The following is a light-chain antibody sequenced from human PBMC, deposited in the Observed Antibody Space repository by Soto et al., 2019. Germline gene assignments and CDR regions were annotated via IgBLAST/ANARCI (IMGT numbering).Light chain of an antibody. CDR3: QQYGSSPPYT. V-gene: IGKV3-20*01. CDR1: ESVSSTY. Sequence: MVLTQSPGTLSMSPGERATLSCRASESVSSTYLAWYQQKLGQAPRLLIYRASTRATGIPDRFSGSGSGRDFTLTISRLEPEDFAVYYCQQYGSSPPYTFGQGTRLEIK. J-gene: IGKJ5*01. CDR2: RAS.